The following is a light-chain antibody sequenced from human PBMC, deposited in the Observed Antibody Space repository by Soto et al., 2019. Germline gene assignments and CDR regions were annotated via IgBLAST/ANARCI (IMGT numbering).Light chain of an antibody. CDR1: SSDVGGYKY. Sequence: QSALTQPASVSGSPGQSITISCTGTSSDVGGYKYVSWYQQHPGKAPKLMIYEVRNRPSGVSNRFSGSKSGNTASLTISGLQAEDEADDYCSSYTSSSTLVFGTGTKLTVL. CDR2: EVR. V-gene: IGLV2-14*01. J-gene: IGLJ1*01. CDR3: SSYTSSSTLV.